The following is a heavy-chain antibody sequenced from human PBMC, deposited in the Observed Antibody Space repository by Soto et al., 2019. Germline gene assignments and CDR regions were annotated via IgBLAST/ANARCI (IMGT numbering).Heavy chain of an antibody. CDR3: AKSAGAVGIGSSWYVRAFDI. CDR2: ISYDGNNK. J-gene: IGHJ3*02. D-gene: IGHD6-13*01. CDR1: GFTFSSYG. Sequence: GGSLRLSCTASGFTFSSYGMHWVRQAPGKGLEWVAVISYDGNNKYYADSVKGRFTISRDNSKNTLYLQMTSLRAEDTAVFYCAKSAGAVGIGSSWYVRAFDIWGQGTMVTVSS. V-gene: IGHV3-30*18.